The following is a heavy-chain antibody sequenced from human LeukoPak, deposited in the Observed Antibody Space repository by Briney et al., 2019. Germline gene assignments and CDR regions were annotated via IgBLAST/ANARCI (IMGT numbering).Heavy chain of an antibody. V-gene: IGHV3-23*01. Sequence: GGSLRLSCAASGFTFSSYGMTWVRQAPGKGLEWVSSISGSGGTTYYADSVKGRFTISRDNSKNTLYLQMNSLRAEDTAVYYCAKAPAVTAHYYYYYMDVWGQGTTVTISS. J-gene: IGHJ6*03. CDR1: GFTFSSYG. D-gene: IGHD2-21*02. CDR3: AKAPAVTAHYYYYYMDV. CDR2: ISGSGGTT.